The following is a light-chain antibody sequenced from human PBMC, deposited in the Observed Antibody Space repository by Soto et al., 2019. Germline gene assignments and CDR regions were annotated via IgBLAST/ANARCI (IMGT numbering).Light chain of an antibody. Sequence: IQLTQSPSSLSASVGDRVTIPCRASQGISSYLAWYQQKPGKAPKLLIYAASTLQSGVPSRFSGSGSGTDFTLTISSLQPDDFATYYCQHYNSYSEALGQGTKVDIK. J-gene: IGKJ1*01. V-gene: IGKV1-9*01. CDR1: QGISSY. CDR3: QHYNSYSEA. CDR2: AAS.